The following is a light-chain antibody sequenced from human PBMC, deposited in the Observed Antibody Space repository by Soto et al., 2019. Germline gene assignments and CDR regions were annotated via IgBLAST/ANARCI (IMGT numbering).Light chain of an antibody. V-gene: IGLV2-14*01. CDR2: EVS. Sequence: QSVLTQPASVSGSPGQSITISCTGTSSDVGGYNYVSWYQQHPGKAPKLMIYEVSNRPSGVSNRFSGSKSGNTASLTISGLQAEDEADHYCSSYTSSRTLVFGGGTKLTVL. J-gene: IGLJ2*01. CDR3: SSYTSSRTLV. CDR1: SSDVGGYNY.